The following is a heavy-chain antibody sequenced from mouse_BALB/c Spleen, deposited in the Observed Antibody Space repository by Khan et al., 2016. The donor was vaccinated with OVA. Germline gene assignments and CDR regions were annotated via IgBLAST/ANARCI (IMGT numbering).Heavy chain of an antibody. Sequence: EVELVESGGGLVQPGGSLKLSCAASGFTFRSYTMSWVRQTPDKRLEWVAFISNGGGSSYYPDTVKGRFTISRDNAKNTLYLQMSSLKSEDTAMYYCARPYTTEYDYVMDYGGQGTSVTVSS. CDR3: ARPYTTEYDYVMDY. J-gene: IGHJ4*01. V-gene: IGHV5-12-2*01. D-gene: IGHD1-1*01. CDR1: GFTFRSYT. CDR2: ISNGGGSS.